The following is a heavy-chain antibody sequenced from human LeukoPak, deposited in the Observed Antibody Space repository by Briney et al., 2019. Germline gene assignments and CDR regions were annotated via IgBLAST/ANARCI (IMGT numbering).Heavy chain of an antibody. Sequence: GESLKISCKGPGYSFTSHWIGWVRQMPGKGLERMGIIYPGDSDTRYSPSFQGQVTISADKSISTAYLQWSSLKASDTAMYYCARGRYSGSSYYYYYMDVWGKGTTVTVSS. J-gene: IGHJ6*03. CDR2: IYPGDSDT. D-gene: IGHD1-26*01. CDR1: GYSFTSHW. CDR3: ARGRYSGSSYYYYYMDV. V-gene: IGHV5-51*01.